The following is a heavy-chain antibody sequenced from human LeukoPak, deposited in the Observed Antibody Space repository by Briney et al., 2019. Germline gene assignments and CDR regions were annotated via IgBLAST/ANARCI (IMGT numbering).Heavy chain of an antibody. D-gene: IGHD4-17*01. J-gene: IGHJ3*02. Sequence: GGSLRLSCAASGFTFSSYSMNWVRQAPGKGLEWVSYISSSSSTIYYADSVKGRFTISRDNAKNSLYLQMNSLRAEDTAVYYCASTHDYGDAFDIWGQGTMVTVSS. CDR3: ASTHDYGDAFDI. CDR2: ISSSSSTI. V-gene: IGHV3-48*04. CDR1: GFTFSSYS.